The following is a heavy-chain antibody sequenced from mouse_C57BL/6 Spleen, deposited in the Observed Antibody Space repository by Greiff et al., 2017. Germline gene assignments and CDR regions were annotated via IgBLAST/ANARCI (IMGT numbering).Heavy chain of an antibody. CDR1: GYSITSGYY. CDR2: ISYDGSN. J-gene: IGHJ2*01. CDR3: ANSNYVLFDY. V-gene: IGHV3-6*01. D-gene: IGHD2-5*01. Sequence: EVKLVESGPGLVKPSQSLSLTCSVTGYSITSGYYWNWIRQFPGNKLEWMGYISYDGSNNYNPSLKNRISITRDTSKNQFFLKLNSVTTEDTATYYCANSNYVLFDYWGQGTTLTVSS.